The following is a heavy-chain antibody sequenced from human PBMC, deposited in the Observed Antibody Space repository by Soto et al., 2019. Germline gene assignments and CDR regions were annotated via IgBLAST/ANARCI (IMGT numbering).Heavy chain of an antibody. CDR2: IIPILGIA. CDR3: AGQVVTLYGMDV. CDR1: GGTFSSYA. Sequence: QVQLVQSGAEVKKPGSSVKVSCKASGGTFSSYAISWVRQAPGQGLEWMGRIIPILGIANYAQKFQGRVTITADKSTSTAYMELSSLRSEDTAVYYCAGQVVTLYGMDVWGQGTTVTVSS. J-gene: IGHJ6*02. V-gene: IGHV1-69*02. D-gene: IGHD2-15*01.